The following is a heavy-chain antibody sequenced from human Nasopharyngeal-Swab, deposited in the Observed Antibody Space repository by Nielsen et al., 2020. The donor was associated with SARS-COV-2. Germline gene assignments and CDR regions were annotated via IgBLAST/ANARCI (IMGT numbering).Heavy chain of an antibody. D-gene: IGHD3-22*01. V-gene: IGHV3-49*04. Sequence: GESLKISCAASGFTFSDYYMSWVRQAPGKGLEWVGLIRSKAYGGTTEYAASVKGRFTISRDDSKSIAYLQMNSLKTEDTAVYYCTRGYDTFDYWGQGTLVTVSS. CDR2: IRSKAYGGTT. J-gene: IGHJ4*02. CDR1: GFTFSDYY. CDR3: TRGYDTFDY.